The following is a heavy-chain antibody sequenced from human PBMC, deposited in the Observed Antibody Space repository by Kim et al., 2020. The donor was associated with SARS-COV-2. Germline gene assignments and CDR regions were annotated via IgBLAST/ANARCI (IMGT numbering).Heavy chain of an antibody. J-gene: IGHJ6*02. CDR3: ARVSVLRYFDSSIIVGGGYYYYGMDV. CDR2: IYYSGST. CDR1: GGSISSGGYY. V-gene: IGHV4-31*03. D-gene: IGHD3-9*01. Sequence: SETLSLTCTVSGGSISSGGYYWSWIRQHPGKGLEWIGYIYYSGSTYYNPSLKSRVTISVDTSKNQFSLKLSSVTAADTAVYYCARVSVLRYFDSSIIVGGGYYYYGMDVWGQGTTVTVSS.